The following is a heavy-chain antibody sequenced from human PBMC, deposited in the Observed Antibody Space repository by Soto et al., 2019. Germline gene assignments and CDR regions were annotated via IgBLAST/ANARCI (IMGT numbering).Heavy chain of an antibody. CDR1: GFSLTTCGVG. D-gene: IGHD3-3*01. CDR3: AHGVLSTVFGFVTATATYFDF. J-gene: IGHJ4*02. V-gene: IGHV2-5*02. CDR2: IFLDDDK. Sequence: QITLNESGPTVVRPTETLTVTCRSSGFSLTTCGVGVGWIRQSPVKAPEGLALIFLDDDKRYSASLKSRLTDTEDTSNNHAVLTATDLDQMDTATYYCAHGVLSTVFGFVTATATYFDFWGQVPPVAVSS.